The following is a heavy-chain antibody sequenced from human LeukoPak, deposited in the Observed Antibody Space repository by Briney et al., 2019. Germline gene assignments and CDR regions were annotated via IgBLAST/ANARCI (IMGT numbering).Heavy chain of an antibody. CDR2: IIPILGIA. V-gene: IGHV1-69*04. Sequence: SVKVSCEASGGTFSSYAISWVRQAPGQGLEWMGRIIPILGIANYAQKFQGRVTITADKSTSTAYMELSSLRSEDTAVYYCASFPSMVRGVSPNWGQGTLVTVSS. D-gene: IGHD3-10*01. CDR3: ASFPSMVRGVSPN. CDR1: GGTFSSYA. J-gene: IGHJ4*02.